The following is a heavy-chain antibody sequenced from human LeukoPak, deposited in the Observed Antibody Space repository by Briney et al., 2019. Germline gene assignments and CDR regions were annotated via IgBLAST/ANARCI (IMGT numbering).Heavy chain of an antibody. V-gene: IGHV4-34*01. CDR1: GGSFSGDY. CDR2: INHSGST. D-gene: IGHD6-13*01. J-gene: IGHJ5*02. CDR3: ARSFGSSSWPRTMYNWFDP. Sequence: SVTPSLTSAVSGGSFSGDYGSWSRQPPRQGREWIGEINHSGSTNYNLSLKSRVTISVATSKNQLSLKLSSVNAADTAVYYCARSFGSSSWPRTMYNWFDPWGQGTLVTVSS.